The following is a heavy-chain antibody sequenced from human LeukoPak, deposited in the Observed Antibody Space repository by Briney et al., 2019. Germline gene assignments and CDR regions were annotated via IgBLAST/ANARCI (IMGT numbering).Heavy chain of an antibody. Sequence: SETLSLTCPVYGGSFSDSYWTWICQPPGKGLEWIGEINHSGSTNYNPSLKSRVTISVATSKNQFSLKLSSVTAADTAVFYCARGRGYFDFWRGYYSGIANWCHPWGQRTLVTVSS. J-gene: IGHJ5*02. D-gene: IGHD3-3*01. CDR2: INHSGST. CDR1: GGSFSDSY. CDR3: ARGRGYFDFWRGYYSGIANWCHP. V-gene: IGHV4-34*01.